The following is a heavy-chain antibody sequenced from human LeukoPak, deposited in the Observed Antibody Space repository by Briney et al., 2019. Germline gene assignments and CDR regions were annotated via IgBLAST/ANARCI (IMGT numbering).Heavy chain of an antibody. V-gene: IGHV1-69*04. Sequence: SVKVSCKASGGTFSSYAISWVRRAPGQGLEWMGRIIPILGIANYAQKFQGRVTITADKSTSTAYMELSSLRSEDTAVYYCARDRSITMIVVGIDIWGQGTMVTVSS. D-gene: IGHD3-22*01. CDR2: IIPILGIA. J-gene: IGHJ3*02. CDR3: ARDRSITMIVVGIDI. CDR1: GGTFSSYA.